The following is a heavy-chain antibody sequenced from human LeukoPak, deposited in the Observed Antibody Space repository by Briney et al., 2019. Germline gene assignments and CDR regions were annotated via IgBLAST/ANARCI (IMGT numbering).Heavy chain of an antibody. Sequence: GGSLRLSCAASGFTFSSYAISWVRQAPGKGLEWVSAISGSGGSTYYADSVKGRFTISRDNSKNTLYLQMNSLRAEDTAVYYCAKAVFLTGHLFAYWGQGTLVTVSS. D-gene: IGHD3-9*01. CDR1: GFTFSSYA. J-gene: IGHJ4*02. CDR3: AKAVFLTGHLFAY. CDR2: ISGSGGST. V-gene: IGHV3-23*01.